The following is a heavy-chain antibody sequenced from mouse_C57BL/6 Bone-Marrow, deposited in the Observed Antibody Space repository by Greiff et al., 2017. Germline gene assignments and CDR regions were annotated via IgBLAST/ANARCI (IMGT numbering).Heavy chain of an antibody. V-gene: IGHV1-82*01. CDR1: GYAFSSSW. Sequence: QVQLKESGPELVKPGASVKISCKASGYAFSSSWMNWVKQRPGKGLEWIGRIYPGDGDTNYNGKFKGKATLTADKSSSTAYMQLSSLTSEDSAVYFCVLLRCFDYWGQGTTLTVSS. CDR2: IYPGDGDT. CDR3: VLLRCFDY. J-gene: IGHJ2*01. D-gene: IGHD1-1*01.